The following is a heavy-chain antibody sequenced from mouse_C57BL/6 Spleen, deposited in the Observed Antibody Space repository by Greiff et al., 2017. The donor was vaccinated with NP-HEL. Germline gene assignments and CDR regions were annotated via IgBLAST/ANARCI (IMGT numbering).Heavy chain of an antibody. CDR3: ARGGSYGSRSPYYAMDY. V-gene: IGHV1-64*01. CDR1: GYTFTSYW. CDR2: IHPNSGST. J-gene: IGHJ4*01. D-gene: IGHD1-1*01. Sequence: QVQLKQPGAELVKPGASVKLSCKASGYTFTSYWMHRVKQRPGQGLEWIGMIHPNSGSTNYNEKFKSKATLTVDKSSSTAYMQLSSLTSEDSAVYYCARGGSYGSRSPYYAMDYWGQGTSVTVSS.